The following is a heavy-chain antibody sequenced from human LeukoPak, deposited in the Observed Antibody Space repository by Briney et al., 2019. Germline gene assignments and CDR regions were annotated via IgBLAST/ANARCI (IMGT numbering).Heavy chain of an antibody. CDR1: GDTFTSYN. Sequence: ASVRVSFKASGDTFTSYNMNWVRQATGQGLEWMGWMNPNSGNTGYAQKFQGRVTMSTNSSISTAYMELSSLGSEDTAVYYCVREERGYCSGGSCTGPFDSWGQGTLVIVSS. V-gene: IGHV1-8*01. CDR3: VREERGYCSGGSCTGPFDS. CDR2: MNPNSGNT. D-gene: IGHD2-15*01. J-gene: IGHJ4*02.